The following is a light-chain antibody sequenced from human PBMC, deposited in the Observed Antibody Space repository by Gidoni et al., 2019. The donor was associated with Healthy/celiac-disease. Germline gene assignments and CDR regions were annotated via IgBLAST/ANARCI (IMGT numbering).Light chain of an antibody. CDR3: QQSYSLGYT. Sequence: DIQMTQSPSSLSAAVGDRVTLTCRASQSISSYLNWYQQKPGKAPKLLIYAASSLKSGVPSRFSGSGSGTDFTLTISSLQPEDFATYYCQQSYSLGYTFGQGTKLEIK. CDR1: QSISSY. V-gene: IGKV1-39*01. CDR2: AAS. J-gene: IGKJ2*01.